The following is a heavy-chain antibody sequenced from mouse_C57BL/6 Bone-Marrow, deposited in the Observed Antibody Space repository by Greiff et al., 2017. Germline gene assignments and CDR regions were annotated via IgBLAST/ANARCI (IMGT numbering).Heavy chain of an antibody. CDR2: ISSGSSTI. J-gene: IGHJ1*03. Sequence: EVQRVESGGGLVKPGGSLKLSCAASGFTFSDYGMHWVRQAPEKGLEWVAYISSGSSTIYYADTVKGRFTISRENAKNTLFLHMTSLRSEYAAMYYCRRRGCCRHFDVWGTGTTVTVSS. D-gene: IGHD3-3*01. CDR1: GFTFSDYG. V-gene: IGHV5-17*01. CDR3: RRRGCCRHFDV.